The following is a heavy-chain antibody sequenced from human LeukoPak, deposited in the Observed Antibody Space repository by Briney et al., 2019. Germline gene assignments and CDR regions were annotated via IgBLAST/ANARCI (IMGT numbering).Heavy chain of an antibody. CDR2: INHSGST. CDR1: GGSFSGYY. J-gene: IGHJ3*02. Sequence: SETLSLTCTVYGGSFSGYYWSWIRQPPGKGLEWIGEINHSGSTNYNPSLKSRVTMSVDTSKNQFSLKLSSVTAADTAVYYCARGKKSSGWDDSFDIWGQGTMVTVSS. D-gene: IGHD6-19*01. CDR3: ARGKKSSGWDDSFDI. V-gene: IGHV4-34*01.